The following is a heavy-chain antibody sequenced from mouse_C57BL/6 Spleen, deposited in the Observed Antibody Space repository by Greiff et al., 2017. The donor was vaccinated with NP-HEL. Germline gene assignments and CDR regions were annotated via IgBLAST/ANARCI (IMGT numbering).Heavy chain of an antibody. J-gene: IGHJ3*01. D-gene: IGHD1-1*01. V-gene: IGHV1-64*01. CDR3: ARGFITTVVAPFAY. CDR2: IHPNSGST. Sequence: VQLQQPGAELVKPGASVKLSCKASGYTFTSYWMHWVKQRPGQGLEWIGMIHPNSGSTNYNEKFKSKATLTVDKSSSTAYMQLSSLTSEDSAVYYCARGFITTVVAPFAYWGQGTLVTVSA. CDR1: GYTFTSYW.